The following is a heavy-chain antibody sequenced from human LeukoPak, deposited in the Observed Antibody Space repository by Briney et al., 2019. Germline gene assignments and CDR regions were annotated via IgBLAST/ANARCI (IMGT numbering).Heavy chain of an antibody. Sequence: SVKVSCKASGYTFTSYDINWVRQAPGQGLEWMGGIIPIFGTANYAQKFQGRVTITTDESTSTAYMELSSLRSEDTAVYYCARGNLYGEYGYYYYMDVWGKGTTVTVSS. CDR1: GYTFTSYD. CDR2: IIPIFGTA. D-gene: IGHD4-17*01. J-gene: IGHJ6*03. CDR3: ARGNLYGEYGYYYYMDV. V-gene: IGHV1-69*05.